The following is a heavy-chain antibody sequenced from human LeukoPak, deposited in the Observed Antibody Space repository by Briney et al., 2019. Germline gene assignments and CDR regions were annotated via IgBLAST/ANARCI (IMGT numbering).Heavy chain of an antibody. J-gene: IGHJ4*02. CDR2: INHSGST. V-gene: IGHV4-34*01. D-gene: IGHD3-10*01. CDR3: VRKGGSGSYRVFGY. CDR1: GGSFSGYY. Sequence: PSETLSLTCAVYGGSFSGYYWSWIRQPPGKGLEWIGEINHSGSTNYNPSLKSRVTISVDTSKNQFSLKLSSVTAADTAVYYCVRKGGSGSYRVFGYWGQGTLVTVSS.